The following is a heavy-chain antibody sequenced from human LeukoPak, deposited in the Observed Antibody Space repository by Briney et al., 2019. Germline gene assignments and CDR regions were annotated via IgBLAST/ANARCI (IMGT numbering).Heavy chain of an antibody. D-gene: IGHD6-13*01. J-gene: IGHJ5*02. Sequence: SETLSLTCTVSGGSISSSSYYWGWIRQPPGKGLEWIGSIYYSGSTYYNPSLKSRVTISVDKSKNQFSLKLSSVTAADTAVYYCARDVFPIQYSSSSNWFDPWGQGTLVTVSS. V-gene: IGHV4-39*07. CDR1: GGSISSSSYY. CDR2: IYYSGST. CDR3: ARDVFPIQYSSSSNWFDP.